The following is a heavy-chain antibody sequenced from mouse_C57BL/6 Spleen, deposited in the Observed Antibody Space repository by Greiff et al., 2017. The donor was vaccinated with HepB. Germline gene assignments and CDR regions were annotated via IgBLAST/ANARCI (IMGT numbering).Heavy chain of an antibody. Sequence: EVKVVESGGGLVKPGGSLKLSCAASGFTFSSYAMSWVRQTPEKRLEWVATISDGGSYTYYPDNVKGRFTISRDNAKNNLYLQMSHLKSEDTAMYYCARVEGDYFDYWGQGTTLTVSS. CDR3: ARVEGDYFDY. CDR2: ISDGGSYT. V-gene: IGHV5-4*03. J-gene: IGHJ2*01. CDR1: GFTFSSYA.